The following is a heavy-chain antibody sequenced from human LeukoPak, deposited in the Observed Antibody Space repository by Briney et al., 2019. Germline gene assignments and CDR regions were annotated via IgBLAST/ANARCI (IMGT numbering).Heavy chain of an antibody. CDR2: ISHGGST. D-gene: IGHD5-18*01. Sequence: SETLSLTCAVYGESFSGYYWTWIRQPPGKGLEWIGEISHGGSTNYNPSLKSRVTISIDTSKSQFSLRLNSVTAADTAVYYCARRGDSYGLFDYWGQGTLVTVSS. CDR3: ARRGDSYGLFDY. CDR1: GESFSGYY. J-gene: IGHJ4*02. V-gene: IGHV4-34*01.